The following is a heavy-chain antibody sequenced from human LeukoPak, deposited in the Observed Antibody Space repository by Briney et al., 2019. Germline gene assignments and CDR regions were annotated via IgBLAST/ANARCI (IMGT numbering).Heavy chain of an antibody. V-gene: IGHV3-48*03. CDR1: GFTFSSYE. J-gene: IGHJ3*02. CDR2: SSPSGSTI. D-gene: IGHD3-22*01. Sequence: GGSLRLSCAASGFTFSSYEMNWVRQAPGKGLEGVSYSSPSGSTIYYADSLKGRFTISRDNAKNSLYLQMNSLRVEDTSVYYCASSYSYDTSGYSDAFDIWGQGTMVTVSS. CDR3: ASSYSYDTSGYSDAFDI.